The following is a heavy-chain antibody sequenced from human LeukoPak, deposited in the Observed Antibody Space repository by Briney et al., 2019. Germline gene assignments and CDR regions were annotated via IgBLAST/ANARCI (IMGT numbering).Heavy chain of an antibody. J-gene: IGHJ3*02. CDR2: ISAYNGNT. V-gene: IGHV1-18*01. CDR3: AREPVHSSPGAFDI. D-gene: IGHD6-13*01. CDR1: GYTFTMFG. Sequence: ASVKVSCKASGYTFTMFGISWVRQAPGQGLEWMGWISAYNGNTNYAQKFQGRVTMTTDTSTSTAYMELRSLRSDDTAVYYCAREPVHSSPGAFDIWGQGTMVTVSS.